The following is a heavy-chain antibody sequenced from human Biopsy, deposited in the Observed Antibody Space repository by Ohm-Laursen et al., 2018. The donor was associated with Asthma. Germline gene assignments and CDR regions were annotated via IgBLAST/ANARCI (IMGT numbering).Heavy chain of an antibody. CDR1: GFTFGDYW. CDR2: IKHDGTEK. CDR3: AGTFHFWSPYHAEHFQL. V-gene: IGHV3-7*01. J-gene: IGHJ1*01. Sequence: SLRLSCAASGFTFGDYWMSWVRQVPGKGLEWAANIKHDGTEKNHVDSLKGRFTIPRDNAKNSLYLQMNSLRAEDTAVYYCAGTFHFWSPYHAEHFQLWGQGTLVTVPS. D-gene: IGHD3-3*02.